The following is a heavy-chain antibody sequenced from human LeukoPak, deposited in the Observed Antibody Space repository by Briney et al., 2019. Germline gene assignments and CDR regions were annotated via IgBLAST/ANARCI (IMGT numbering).Heavy chain of an antibody. CDR3: AKSVYVFGDFWSGYYYYFDY. D-gene: IGHD3-3*01. J-gene: IGHJ4*02. CDR1: GFTFSSYA. CDR2: ISGSGGST. V-gene: IGHV3-23*01. Sequence: GGSLRLSCAASGFTFSSYAMSWVRQAPGKGLEWVSAISGSGGSTYYADSVKGRFTISRDNSKNTLYLQMNSLRAEDTAIYYCAKSVYVFGDFWSGYYYYFDYWGQGTLVTVSS.